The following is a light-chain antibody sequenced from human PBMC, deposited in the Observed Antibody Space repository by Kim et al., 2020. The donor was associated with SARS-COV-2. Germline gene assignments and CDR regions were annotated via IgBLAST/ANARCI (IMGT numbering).Light chain of an antibody. V-gene: IGKV3-20*01. J-gene: IGKJ4*01. CDR3: QQYGSSPLT. CDR1: QSVSSSY. Sequence: SHGERATLSCRASQSVSSSYLAWYQQKPGQAPRLLIYGASSRATGIPDRFSVSGSGTDFTLTISRLEPEDFAVYYCQQYGSSPLTFGGGTKVDIK. CDR2: GAS.